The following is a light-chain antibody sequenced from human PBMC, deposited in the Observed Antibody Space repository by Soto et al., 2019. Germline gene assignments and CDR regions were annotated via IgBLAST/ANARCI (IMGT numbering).Light chain of an antibody. CDR2: TES. CDR3: LQYNSYPYS. V-gene: IGKV1-17*03. J-gene: IGKJ2*01. Sequence: DIQMTQSPSAMSASVGDRVTITCRANEGISNSLAWFQQKPGKVPKRLNYTESSLQSGVPSRFSGSGSGTEFNLTISNLQPEDFPTYYCLQYNSYPYSFGQGTKLEIK. CDR1: EGISNS.